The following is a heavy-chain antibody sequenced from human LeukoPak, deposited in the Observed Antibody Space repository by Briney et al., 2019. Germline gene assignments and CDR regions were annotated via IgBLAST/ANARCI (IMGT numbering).Heavy chain of an antibody. J-gene: IGHJ4*02. Sequence: PGGSLRLSCATSGFTFSTYSMNWVRQAPGKGLEWVSSISSVSDYIHYADSVKGRFTISRDNVEKSLYLQMNSLRAEDTAVYYCSTTSGYWGQGTLVTVSS. D-gene: IGHD2-2*01. V-gene: IGHV3-21*01. CDR1: GFTFSTYS. CDR3: STTSGY. CDR2: ISSVSDYI.